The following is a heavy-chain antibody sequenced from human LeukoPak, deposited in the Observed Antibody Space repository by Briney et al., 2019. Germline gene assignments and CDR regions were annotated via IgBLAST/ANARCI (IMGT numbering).Heavy chain of an antibody. CDR2: IIPILGIA. J-gene: IGHJ4*02. CDR1: GGTFSSYA. Sequence: ASVKVSCKASGGTFSSYAISWVRQAPGQGLEWMGRIIPILGIANYAQKFQGRVTITADESTSTAYMELSSLRSEDTAVYYCARERMGTTGAEMATIAHDYWGQGTLVTVFS. V-gene: IGHV1-69*04. CDR3: ARERMGTTGAEMATIAHDY. D-gene: IGHD5-24*01.